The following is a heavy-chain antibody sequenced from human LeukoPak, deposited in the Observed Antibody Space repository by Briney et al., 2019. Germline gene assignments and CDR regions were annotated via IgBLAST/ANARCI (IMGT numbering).Heavy chain of an antibody. D-gene: IGHD2-2*01. J-gene: IGHJ5*02. Sequence: SETLSLTCTVSGGSISSGGYYWSWIRQHPGQGLEWIGYIYYSGNTYYNPSLKSRVTISVDTSKNQFSLKLSSMTAADTAVYYCARGYCTSSSCFARHWFDPWGQGTLVTVSS. V-gene: IGHV4-31*03. CDR2: IYYSGNT. CDR1: GGSISSGGYY. CDR3: ARGYCTSSSCFARHWFDP.